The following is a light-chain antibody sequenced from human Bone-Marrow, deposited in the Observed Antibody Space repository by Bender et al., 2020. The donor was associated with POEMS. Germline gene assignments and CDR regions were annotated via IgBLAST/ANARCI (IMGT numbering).Light chain of an antibody. J-gene: IGLJ2*01. CDR1: SSNIGAGFD. CDR2: GTT. CDR3: CSYAGSTSVI. V-gene: IGLV1-40*01. Sequence: QSVLTQPPSVSGAPGQRVTISCTGNSSNIGAGFDVHWYQHLPETAPTLLIFGTTNRPSGVPDRFSGSKSGPSASLAITGVQAEDEADYYCCSYAGSTSVIFGGGTKVTVL.